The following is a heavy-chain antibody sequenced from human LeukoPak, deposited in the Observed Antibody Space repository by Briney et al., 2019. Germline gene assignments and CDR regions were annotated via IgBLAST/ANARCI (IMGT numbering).Heavy chain of an antibody. CDR1: GFSFTSYW. CDR2: INSDGSRT. CDR3: AREGRAYTYGDY. D-gene: IGHD5-18*01. Sequence: GGSLRLSCAASGFSFTSYWMHWVRQAPGKGLVWVSRINSDGSRTGYADSVKGRCTISRDNAKNTVYLQMNSLGVEDTAVYYCAREGRAYTYGDYWGQGTLVTVSS. J-gene: IGHJ4*02. V-gene: IGHV3-74*01.